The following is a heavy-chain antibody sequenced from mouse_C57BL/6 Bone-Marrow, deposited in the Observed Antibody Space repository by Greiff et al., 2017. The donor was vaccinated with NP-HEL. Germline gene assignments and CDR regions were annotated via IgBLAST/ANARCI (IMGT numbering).Heavy chain of an antibody. CDR1: GFTFNTYA. V-gene: IGHV10-3*01. J-gene: IGHJ4*01. Sequence: EVHLVESGGGLVQPKGSLKLSCAASGFTFNTYAMHWVRQAPGKGLEWVARIRSKSSNYATYYADSVKDRFTISRDDSQSMLYLQMNNLKTEDTAMYYCVRGGRQLRPHTQGAMDYWGQGTSVTVSS. CDR3: VRGGRQLRPHTQGAMDY. D-gene: IGHD3-2*02. CDR2: IRSKSSNYAT.